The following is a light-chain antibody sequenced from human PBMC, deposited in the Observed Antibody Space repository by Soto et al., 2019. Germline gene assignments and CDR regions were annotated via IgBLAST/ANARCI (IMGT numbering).Light chain of an antibody. V-gene: IGLV2-11*01. CDR1: SSDIGGYNY. J-gene: IGLJ1*01. Sequence: QSVLTQPRSVSGSPGQSVAISCTGTSSDIGGYNYVSWYQQHPGKAPKVMIYDGDKRPSGVPDRFSGSKSGNTASLTISDLQTEDEADYYCCSNAGRPDVFGTGTKVTVL. CDR2: DGD. CDR3: CSNAGRPDV.